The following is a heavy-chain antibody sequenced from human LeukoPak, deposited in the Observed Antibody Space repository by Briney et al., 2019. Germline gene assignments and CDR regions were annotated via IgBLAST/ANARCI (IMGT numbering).Heavy chain of an antibody. D-gene: IGHD3-3*01. Sequence: ASVKVSCKASGYTFTGYYMHWVRQAPGQGLEWMGWINPNSGGTNYAQKFQGRVTMTRDTFISTAYMELSRLRSDDTAVYYCARGRQSFGVVIAPTGDFDYWGQGTLVTVSS. J-gene: IGHJ4*02. CDR2: INPNSGGT. CDR1: GYTFTGYY. CDR3: ARGRQSFGVVIAPTGDFDY. V-gene: IGHV1-2*02.